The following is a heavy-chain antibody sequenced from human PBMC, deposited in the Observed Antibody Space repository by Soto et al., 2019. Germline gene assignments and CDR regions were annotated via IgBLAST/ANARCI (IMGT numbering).Heavy chain of an antibody. J-gene: IGHJ5*02. CDR1: GGTVASSHW. D-gene: IGHD2-21*02. CDR2: VYHTGDT. CDR3: AREIVTAGGNNYFDP. V-gene: IGHV4-4*02. Sequence: VQLQESGPRLVKPSESLSLTCGVSGGTVASSHWWSCVRQSPGRGLEWIGNVYHTGDTNFNPSLQSRVTFSVDKSNIQFYLRLTSVTAADTAVYFCAREIVTAGGNNYFDPWGPGTLVTVSS.